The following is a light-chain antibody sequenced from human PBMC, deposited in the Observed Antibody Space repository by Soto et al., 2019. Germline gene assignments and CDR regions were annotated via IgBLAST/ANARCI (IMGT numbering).Light chain of an antibody. Sequence: DIQMTQSPSSVSASVGARVSITCRASQGISNWLAWYQQKPGRAPKLLIYTGSSLQSGVPSRFSGTGSGTDFTLTISSLQPEDVATYSCQQANSFPLTFGGGTKVEIK. CDR1: QGISNW. V-gene: IGKV1-12*01. J-gene: IGKJ4*01. CDR2: TGS. CDR3: QQANSFPLT.